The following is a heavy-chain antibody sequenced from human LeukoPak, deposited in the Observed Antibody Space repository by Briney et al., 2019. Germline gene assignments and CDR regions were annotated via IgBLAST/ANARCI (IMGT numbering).Heavy chain of an antibody. CDR2: IKEAGSEK. V-gene: IGHV3-7*01. Sequence: GGSLRLSCAASGFTFSNYWMSWVRQAPGKGLEFMANIKEAGSEKYYVDSVKGRFTISRDNAKNTLYLQMNSLTAEDTAVYYCARGMRDYYGLDYWGQGTLVTVSS. J-gene: IGHJ4*02. CDR3: ARGMRDYYGLDY. D-gene: IGHD3-10*01. CDR1: GFTFSNYW.